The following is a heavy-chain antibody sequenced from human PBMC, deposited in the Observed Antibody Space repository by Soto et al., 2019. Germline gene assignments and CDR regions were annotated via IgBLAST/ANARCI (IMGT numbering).Heavy chain of an antibody. CDR2: IYYSGST. J-gene: IGHJ5*02. D-gene: IGHD6-6*01. CDR1: GGSISSGDYY. V-gene: IGHV4-30-4*01. Sequence: QVKLQESGPGLVKPSQTLSLTCPVSGGSISSGDYYWSWIRQPPGKGLEWIGYIYYSGSTYYNPSLKSRVTISVDTSKNQFSLKLSSVTAADTAVYYCARERPDGARLDPWGQGTLVTVSS. CDR3: ARERPDGARLDP.